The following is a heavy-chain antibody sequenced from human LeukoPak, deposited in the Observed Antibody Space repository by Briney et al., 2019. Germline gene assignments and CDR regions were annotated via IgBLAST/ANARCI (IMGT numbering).Heavy chain of an antibody. J-gene: IGHJ5*02. V-gene: IGHV4-59*08. Sequence: SETLSLTCTVSGGSISSYYWSWIRQPPGKGLEWIGYIYYSGSTNYNPSLKSRVTISVDTSKNQFSLKLSSVTAADTAVYYCARLGYSYGYDWFDPWGQGTLVTVSX. D-gene: IGHD5-18*01. CDR2: IYYSGST. CDR3: ARLGYSYGYDWFDP. CDR1: GGSISSYY.